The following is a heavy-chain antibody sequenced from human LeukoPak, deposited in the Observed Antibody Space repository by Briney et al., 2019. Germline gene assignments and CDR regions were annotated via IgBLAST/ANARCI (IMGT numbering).Heavy chain of an antibody. D-gene: IGHD3-22*01. CDR3: ARDLGTYYDSSGYVDY. J-gene: IGHJ4*02. CDR1: GYTFTSYY. CDR2: INPSGGST. Sequence: ASVKVSCKASGYTFTSYYMHWVRQAPGQGLEWMGIINPSGGSTSYAQKFQGRVTMTRDMSTSTVYMELSSLRSEDTAVYYCARDLGTYYDSSGYVDYWGQGTLVTISS. V-gene: IGHV1-46*01.